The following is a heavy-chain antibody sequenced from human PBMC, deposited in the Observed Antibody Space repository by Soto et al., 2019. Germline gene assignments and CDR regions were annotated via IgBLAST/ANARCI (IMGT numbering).Heavy chain of an antibody. V-gene: IGHV3-21*01. D-gene: IGHD5-18*01. CDR2: ISGSSTYI. CDR3: ARDLKMRDTGMVGKIPLYYYYGMDV. J-gene: IGHJ6*02. Sequence: EVQLVESGGGLVKPGGSLRLSCAASGFTFGTYTMNWVRQAPGKGLEWVSSISGSSTYIYYADSVKGRFTISRDNAKNSLYPQMNSLRAEDTAVYYCARDLKMRDTGMVGKIPLYYYYGMDVWGPGTTVTVSS. CDR1: GFTFGTYT.